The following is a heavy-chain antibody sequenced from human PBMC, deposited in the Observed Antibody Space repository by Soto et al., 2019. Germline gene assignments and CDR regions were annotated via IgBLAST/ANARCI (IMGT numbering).Heavy chain of an antibody. CDR2: INAGNGNT. V-gene: IGHV1-3*01. CDR3: ARDEDFWSGYSGY. D-gene: IGHD3-3*01. J-gene: IGHJ4*02. Sequence: ASVKVSCKASGYTFTSYAMHWLRQSPGQRLEWMGWINAGNGNTKYSQKFQGRVTITRDTSASTAYMELSSLRSEDTAVYYCARDEDFWSGYSGYWGQGTLVTVSS. CDR1: GYTFTSYA.